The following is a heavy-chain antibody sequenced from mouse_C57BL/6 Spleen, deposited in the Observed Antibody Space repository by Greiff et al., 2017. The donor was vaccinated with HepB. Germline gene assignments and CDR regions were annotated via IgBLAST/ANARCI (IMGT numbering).Heavy chain of an antibody. D-gene: IGHD3-2*02. Sequence: QVQLKQPGAELVRPGSSVKLSCKASGYTFTSYWMHWVKQRPIQGLEWIGNIDPSDSETHYNQKFKDKATLTVDKSSSTAYMQLSSLTSEDSAVSYCAAGASLRLRNYSDYWGQGTTLTVSS. J-gene: IGHJ2*01. CDR1: GYTFTSYW. CDR2: IDPSDSET. CDR3: AAGASLRLRNYSDY. V-gene: IGHV1-52*01.